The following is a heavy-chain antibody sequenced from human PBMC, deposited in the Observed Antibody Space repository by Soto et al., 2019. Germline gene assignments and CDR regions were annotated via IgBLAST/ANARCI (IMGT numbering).Heavy chain of an antibody. CDR2: IYHSGST. Sequence: SKTLSLNCPVSGGSIISGGYSWSWIRQPPGKGLEWIGYIYHSGSTYYNPSLKSRVTISVDRSKNQFSLKLSSVTAADTAVYYCARTPDIWGQGTMVT. CDR1: GGSIISGGYS. J-gene: IGHJ3*02. V-gene: IGHV4-30-2*01. CDR3: ARTPDI.